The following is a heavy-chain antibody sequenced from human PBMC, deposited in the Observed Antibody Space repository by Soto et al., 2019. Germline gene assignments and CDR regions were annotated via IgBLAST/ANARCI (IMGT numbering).Heavy chain of an antibody. J-gene: IGHJ4*02. CDR1: GFTFSSYG. CDR2: ISYDGSNK. D-gene: IGHD3-9*01. V-gene: IGHV3-30*18. CDR3: AKELLRYFDPSFDY. Sequence: GGSLRLSCAASGFTFSSYGMHWVRQAPGKGLEWVAVISYDGSNKYYADSVKGRFTISRDNSKNTLYLQMNSLRAEDTAVYYCAKELLRYFDPSFDYWGQGTLVTVSS.